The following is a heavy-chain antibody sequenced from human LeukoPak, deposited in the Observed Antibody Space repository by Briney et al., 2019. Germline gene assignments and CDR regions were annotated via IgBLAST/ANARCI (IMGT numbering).Heavy chain of an antibody. CDR2: INPSGGST. CDR1: GYTFTSYY. Sequence: ATVKVSCKASGYTFTSYYMHWVRQAPGQGLEWMGIINPSGGSTSYAQKFQGRVTMTRDMSTSTVYMGLSSLRSEDTAVYYCAREAGVGGGFDYWGQGTLVTVSS. CDR3: AREAGVGGGFDY. J-gene: IGHJ4*02. D-gene: IGHD2-8*01. V-gene: IGHV1-46*01.